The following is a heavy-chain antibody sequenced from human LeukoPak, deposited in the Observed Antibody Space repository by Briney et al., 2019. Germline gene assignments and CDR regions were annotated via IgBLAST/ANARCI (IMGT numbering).Heavy chain of an antibody. Sequence: ASLKVSCKASGYTFTSYGISWVRQAPGQGLEWMGWISAYNGNTNYAQKLQGRVTMTTDTSTSTAYRELRSLRSDDTAVYYCAREHPVAARLLGYWGQGTLVTVSS. V-gene: IGHV1-18*01. D-gene: IGHD6-6*01. J-gene: IGHJ4*02. CDR1: GYTFTSYG. CDR3: AREHPVAARLLGY. CDR2: ISAYNGNT.